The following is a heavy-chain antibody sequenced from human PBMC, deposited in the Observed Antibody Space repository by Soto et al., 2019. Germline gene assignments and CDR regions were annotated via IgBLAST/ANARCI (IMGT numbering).Heavy chain of an antibody. CDR1: GYTLTELS. CDR2: FDPEDGET. Sequence: ASVKVSCKVSGYTLTELSMHWVRQAPGKGLEWMGGFDPEDGETIYAQKFQGRVTITRDTSASTAYMDLSSLRSEDTAVYYCARDAEECSSTSCYLHYYYYMDVWGKGTTVTVSS. V-gene: IGHV1-24*01. CDR3: ARDAEECSSTSCYLHYYYYMDV. J-gene: IGHJ6*03. D-gene: IGHD2-2*01.